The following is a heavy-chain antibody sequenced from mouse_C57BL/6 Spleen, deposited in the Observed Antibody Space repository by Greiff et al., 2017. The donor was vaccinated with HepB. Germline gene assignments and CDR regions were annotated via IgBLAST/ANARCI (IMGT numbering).Heavy chain of an antibody. CDR3: ARQGYYYGSSYAMDY. V-gene: IGHV5-12*01. D-gene: IGHD1-1*01. CDR1: GFTFSDYY. Sequence: EVKLEESGGGLVQPGGSLKLSCAASGFTFSDYYMYWVRQTPEKRLEWVAYISNGGGSTYYPDTVKGRFTISRDNAKNTLYLQMSRLKSEDTAMYYCARQGYYYGSSYAMDYWGQGTSVTVSS. J-gene: IGHJ4*01. CDR2: ISNGGGST.